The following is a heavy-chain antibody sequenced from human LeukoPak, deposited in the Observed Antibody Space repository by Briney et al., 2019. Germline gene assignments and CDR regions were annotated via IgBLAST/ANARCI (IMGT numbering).Heavy chain of an antibody. D-gene: IGHD6-13*01. V-gene: IGHV5-51*01. CDR3: ARRGSSWYGDF. Sequence: GESLKISCKTSGYSFTTYCIAWVRQMPGRGLEWVGMICPGDSQTRYSPSFQGQVTISADKSISTAFLQWTSLKASDTALYFCARRGSSWYGDFWGQGTLVTVSS. J-gene: IGHJ4*02. CDR1: GYSFTTYC. CDR2: ICPGDSQT.